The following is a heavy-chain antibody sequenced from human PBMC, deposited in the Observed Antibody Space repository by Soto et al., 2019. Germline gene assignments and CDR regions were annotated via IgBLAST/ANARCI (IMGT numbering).Heavy chain of an antibody. J-gene: IGHJ3*02. CDR1: GFTFSSYS. CDR3: ARDRKGPSGDAYFLPDAFDI. CDR2: ISSSSSTI. V-gene: IGHV3-48*01. Sequence: GSLRLSCAASGFTFSSYSMNWVRQAPGKGLEWVSYISSSSSTIYYADSEKGRFTISRDNAKNSLYLQMNSLRAEDTAVYYCARDRKGPSGDAYFLPDAFDIWGQGTMVTVSS. D-gene: IGHD3-10*01.